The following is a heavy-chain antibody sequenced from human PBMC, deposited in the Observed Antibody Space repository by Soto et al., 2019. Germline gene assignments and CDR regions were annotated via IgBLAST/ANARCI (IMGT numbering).Heavy chain of an antibody. Sequence: TSETLSLTCTVPGGSISSYYWSWIQQPPGKGLDWIGYIYYSGSTNYNPSLKSRFTISVDTSKNQFSLKLSSVTAADTAVYYCARHRPIKIFPQYGMDVWGQGTTVT. D-gene: IGHD3-9*01. CDR2: IYYSGST. J-gene: IGHJ6*02. CDR3: ARHRPIKIFPQYGMDV. CDR1: GGSISSYY. V-gene: IGHV4-59*08.